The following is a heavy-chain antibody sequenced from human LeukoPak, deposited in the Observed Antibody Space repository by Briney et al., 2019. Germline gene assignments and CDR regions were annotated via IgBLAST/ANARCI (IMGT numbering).Heavy chain of an antibody. CDR1: GFTFSSYA. CDR2: ISYDGRNI. J-gene: IGHJ4*02. V-gene: IGHV3-30-3*02. D-gene: IGHD4-23*01. Sequence: GRSLRLSCVASGFTFSSYAIHWVRQAPGKGLEWVAVISYDGRNIYYADSVEGRFTISRDNSKNTLYLQMNSLREEDTAVYYCAKRSDYGVNSNYFDYWGQGTLVTVSS. CDR3: AKRSDYGVNSNYFDY.